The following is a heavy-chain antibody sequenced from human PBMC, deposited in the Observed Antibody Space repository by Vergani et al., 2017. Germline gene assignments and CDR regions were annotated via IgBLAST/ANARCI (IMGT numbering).Heavy chain of an antibody. V-gene: IGHV4-4*07. CDR1: GGSISSYY. Sequence: QVQLQESGPGLVKPSETLSLTCTVSGGSISSYYWSWIRQPAGKGLEWIGRIYTSGSTNYNPSLKSRVTMSVDTSNNQFSLKLSSVTAADTAVYYCARDGGSGWYGDAFDIWGQGTMVTVSS. J-gene: IGHJ3*02. D-gene: IGHD6-19*01. CDR2: IYTSGST. CDR3: ARDGGSGWYGDAFDI.